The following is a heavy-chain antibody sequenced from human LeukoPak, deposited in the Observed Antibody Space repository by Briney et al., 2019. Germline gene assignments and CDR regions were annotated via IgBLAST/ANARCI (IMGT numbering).Heavy chain of an antibody. D-gene: IGHD2-21*02. J-gene: IGHJ1*01. CDR3: ARGYCGGDCYGD. CDR2: IDSSSSHI. CDR1: GFSFSSYA. V-gene: IGHV3-21*01. Sequence: GGSLRLSCAASGFSFSSYAVNWVRQAPGKGLEWVASIDSSSSHIYYADSVKGRFTISRDNTKSSLYLQMNSLRAEDMAVYYCARGYCGGDCYGDWGQGTLVTVSS.